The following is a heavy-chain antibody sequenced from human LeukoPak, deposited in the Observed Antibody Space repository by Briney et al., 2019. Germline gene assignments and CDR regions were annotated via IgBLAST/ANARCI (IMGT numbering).Heavy chain of an antibody. CDR1: GFTFSSYG. J-gene: IGHJ4*02. V-gene: IGHV3-30*18. CDR2: ISYDGSNK. CDR3: AKAMGAAAGAH. Sequence: GGSLRLSCAASGFTFSSYGMHWVRQAPGKGLEWVAVISYDGSNKYYADSVKGRFTISRDNSKNTLYLQMNSLRAEDTAVYYCAKAMGAAAGAHWGQGTLVTVSS. D-gene: IGHD6-13*01.